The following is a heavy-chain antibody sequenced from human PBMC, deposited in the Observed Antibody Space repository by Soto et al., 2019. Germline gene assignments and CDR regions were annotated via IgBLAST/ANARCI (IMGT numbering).Heavy chain of an antibody. CDR1: GYGFTTYG. V-gene: IGHV1-18*01. J-gene: IGHJ4*02. Sequence: QVHLVQSGAEVKKPGASVKVSCKGSGYGFTTYGITWVRQAPGQGLEWMAWISAHNGNTNYAQKLQGRVTVTRDTSMSTAYMELRRLRSDDTAVYYCARGRYGDYWGQAALVTVSP. D-gene: IGHD1-1*01. CDR2: ISAHNGNT. CDR3: ARGRYGDY.